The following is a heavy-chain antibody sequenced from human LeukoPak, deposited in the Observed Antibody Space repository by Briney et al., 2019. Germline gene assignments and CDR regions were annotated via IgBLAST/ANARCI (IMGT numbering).Heavy chain of an antibody. CDR3: ARHSGSGSLSRPFDP. V-gene: IGHV4-39*01. Sequence: SETLSLTCSVSGPSVTSGGFYWGWLPQPPGMGLQWLATVYYTGSTYYNPSLRSRVTISIDTSKNQFSLSLRSLIAADTAVYHCARHSGSGSLSRPFDPWGQRTLVTVSS. CDR2: VYYTGST. J-gene: IGHJ5*02. D-gene: IGHD3-10*01. CDR1: GPSVTSGGFY.